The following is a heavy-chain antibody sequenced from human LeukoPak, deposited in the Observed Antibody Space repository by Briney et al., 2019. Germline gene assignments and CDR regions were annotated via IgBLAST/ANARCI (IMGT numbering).Heavy chain of an antibody. Sequence: GASVKVSCKASGDIFSSYAITWVRLAPGQGLECMGRIIPILGIANYAQKFQGRVTITADKSTSTAYLELSSLRYEDTAVYYCARYGDYASQDYGMDVWGQGTTVTVSS. D-gene: IGHD4-17*01. CDR3: ARYGDYASQDYGMDV. V-gene: IGHV1-69*04. CDR1: GDIFSSYA. J-gene: IGHJ6*02. CDR2: IIPILGIA.